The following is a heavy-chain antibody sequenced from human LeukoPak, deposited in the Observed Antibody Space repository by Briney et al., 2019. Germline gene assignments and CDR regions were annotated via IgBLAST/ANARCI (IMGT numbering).Heavy chain of an antibody. D-gene: IGHD2-15*01. Sequence: GSLRLSCAASGFTFSSYAMSWVRQAPGKGLEWVSTISGSGGSTYYADSVKGRFTISRDNSKNTLYLQMNSLRAEDTAVYYCAKDRIVVVAAPFDYWGQGTLVTVSS. V-gene: IGHV3-23*01. CDR3: AKDRIVVVAAPFDY. CDR2: ISGSGGST. J-gene: IGHJ4*02. CDR1: GFTFSSYA.